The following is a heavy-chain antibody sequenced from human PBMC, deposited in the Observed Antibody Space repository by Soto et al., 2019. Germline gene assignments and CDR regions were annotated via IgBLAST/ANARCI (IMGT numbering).Heavy chain of an antibody. D-gene: IGHD2-15*01. CDR2: IYYTGTS. Sequence: SETLSLTCTVSGVSVSSDTYYWSWIRQPPGKGLEWLGYIYYTGTSNYNPSLKSRVTISLDTSKNQFSLKLSSVTAADTAVYYCAREPNCSGSKCYYYYDMDVWGRGTTVTVSS. CDR3: AREPNCSGSKCYYYYDMDV. CDR1: GVSVSSDTYY. V-gene: IGHV4-61*01. J-gene: IGHJ6*02.